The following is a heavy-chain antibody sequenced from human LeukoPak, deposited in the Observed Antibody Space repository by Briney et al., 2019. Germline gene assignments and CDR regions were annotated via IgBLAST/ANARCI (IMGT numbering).Heavy chain of an antibody. V-gene: IGHV3-23*01. CDR1: GFTFSSYA. D-gene: IGHD5-18*01. CDR2: ISGSGGST. J-gene: IGHJ4*02. Sequence: GGSLRLSCAASGFTFSSYAMSWVRQAPGKGLEWVSAISGSGGSTYYADSVKGRFTISRDNSKNTPYLQMNSLRAEDTAVYYCAKVKGYSYGYNDYWGQGTLVTVSS. CDR3: AKVKGYSYGYNDY.